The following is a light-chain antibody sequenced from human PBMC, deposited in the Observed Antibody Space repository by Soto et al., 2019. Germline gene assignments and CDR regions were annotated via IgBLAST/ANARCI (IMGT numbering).Light chain of an antibody. J-gene: IGKJ2*01. CDR2: DAS. CDR3: KQYDNVAYT. V-gene: IGKV1-33*01. Sequence: DIQMTQSPSSLSASIGDRVTITCQARQDINNYLNWYQQKPGKAPKLLIYDASNLETGVPSRFSGSGSGTDFTFTLRSLQPEDIATYFCKQYDNVAYTFRRGTKLEI. CDR1: QDINNY.